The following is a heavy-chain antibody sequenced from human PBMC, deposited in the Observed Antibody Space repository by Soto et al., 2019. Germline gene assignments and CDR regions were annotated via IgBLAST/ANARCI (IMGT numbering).Heavy chain of an antibody. Sequence: EVQLVQSGAEVKKPGESLKISCKASGYSFTDYWIGWVRQMPGKGLEWMGVIYPGDADIRYSPSFQGQVTISADKSISTAYLQWSSLKASDTAMYYCVRHRRWAHWYFDLWGRGTLVTVSS. D-gene: IGHD4-17*01. CDR3: VRHRRWAHWYFDL. CDR2: IYPGDADI. CDR1: GYSFTDYW. J-gene: IGHJ2*01. V-gene: IGHV5-51*01.